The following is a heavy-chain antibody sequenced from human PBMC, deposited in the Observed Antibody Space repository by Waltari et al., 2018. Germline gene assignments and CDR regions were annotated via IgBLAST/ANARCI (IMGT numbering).Heavy chain of an antibody. CDR3: ARERTGRWLQLGVGAFDI. CDR2: IYYSGST. Sequence: QVQLQESGPGLVKPSQTLSLTCTVSGGSISSCGYYWSWIRQHPGKGLEWIGYIYYSGSTYYNPSLKSRVTISVDTSKNQFSLKLSSVTAADTAVYYCARERTGRWLQLGVGAFDIWGQGTMVTVSS. D-gene: IGHD5-12*01. V-gene: IGHV4-31*03. J-gene: IGHJ3*02. CDR1: GGSISSCGYY.